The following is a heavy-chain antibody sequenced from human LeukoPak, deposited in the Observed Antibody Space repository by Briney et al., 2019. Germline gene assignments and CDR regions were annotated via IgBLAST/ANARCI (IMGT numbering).Heavy chain of an antibody. CDR2: INPSGGST. J-gene: IGHJ5*02. Sequence: ASVKVSCKASGYTFTSYYMHWVRQAPGQGLEWMGIINPSGGSTSYAQKFQGRVTMTRDTSTSTVYMELSSLRSEDTAVYYSARDDAVGAITTWGQGTLVTVSS. CDR1: GYTFTSYY. CDR3: ARDDAVGAITT. D-gene: IGHD1-26*01. V-gene: IGHV1-46*01.